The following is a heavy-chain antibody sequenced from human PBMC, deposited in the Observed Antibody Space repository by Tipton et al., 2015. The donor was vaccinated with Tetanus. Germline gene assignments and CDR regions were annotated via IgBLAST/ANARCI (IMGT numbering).Heavy chain of an antibody. J-gene: IGHJ5*02. CDR3: ARGALIAVAGNWFDP. CDR2: INHSGST. D-gene: IGHD6-19*01. Sequence: TLSLTCAVYGGSFSGYYWSWIRQPPGKRLEWIGEINHSGSTNYNPSLKSRVTISVDTSKNQFSLKLSSVTAADTAVYYCARGALIAVAGNWFDPWGQGTLVTVSS. V-gene: IGHV4-34*01. CDR1: GGSFSGYY.